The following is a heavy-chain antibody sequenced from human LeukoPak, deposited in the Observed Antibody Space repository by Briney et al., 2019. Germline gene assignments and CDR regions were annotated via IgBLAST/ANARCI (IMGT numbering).Heavy chain of an antibody. V-gene: IGHV1-46*01. D-gene: IGHD2-2*01. CDR2: INPSGGST. J-gene: IGHJ6*04. Sequence: ASVKVSCKASRYTFTSYYMHWVRQAPGQGLEWMGIINPSGGSTSYAQKFQGRATMTRDTSTSTVYMELSSLRSEDTAVYYCAREYCSSTSCSRHYYYYGMDVWGKGTTVTVSS. CDR1: RYTFTSYY. CDR3: AREYCSSTSCSRHYYYYGMDV.